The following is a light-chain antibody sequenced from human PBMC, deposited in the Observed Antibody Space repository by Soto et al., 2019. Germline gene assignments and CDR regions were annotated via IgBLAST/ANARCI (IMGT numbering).Light chain of an antibody. J-gene: IGKJ1*01. V-gene: IGKV3-20*01. CDR2: GAS. Sequence: EIVLTQSPGTLSLSPGERATLSCRASQSVSSSYLAWYQQKPGQAPRLLIYGASSRATGIPRFSGSGSGTDFTLTISRLEPEDFAVYYCQQYGSSPWTFCQGTKVEIK. CDR1: QSVSSSY. CDR3: QQYGSSPWT.